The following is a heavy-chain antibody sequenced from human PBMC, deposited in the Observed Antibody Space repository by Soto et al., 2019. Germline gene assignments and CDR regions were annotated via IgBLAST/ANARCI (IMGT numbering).Heavy chain of an antibody. CDR1: GYTFTGYY. V-gene: IGHV1-2*02. J-gene: IGHJ3*02. D-gene: IGHD5-12*01. CDR2: INPNSGGT. CDR3: ARGTIVATMVAFDI. Sequence: AAVKISCKASGYTFTGYYMHWVRQAPGQGLEWMGWINPNSGGTNYAQKFQGRVTMTRDTSISTAYMELSRLRSDDTAVYYCARGTIVATMVAFDIWGQGKMVTVS.